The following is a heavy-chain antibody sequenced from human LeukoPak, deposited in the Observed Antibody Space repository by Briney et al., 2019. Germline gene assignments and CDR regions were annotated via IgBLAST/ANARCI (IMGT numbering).Heavy chain of an antibody. Sequence: ASVKVSRKASGYTFTSYDFNWVRQATGQRPEWMGWMSPNSGDTGYAQKFQDRVTMARNTSISTAYMELSSLRSDDTAVYYCARGPPNWGYDYWGPGTLVTVSS. CDR1: GYTFTSYD. J-gene: IGHJ4*02. CDR2: MSPNSGDT. CDR3: ARGPPNWGYDY. D-gene: IGHD7-27*01. V-gene: IGHV1-8*01.